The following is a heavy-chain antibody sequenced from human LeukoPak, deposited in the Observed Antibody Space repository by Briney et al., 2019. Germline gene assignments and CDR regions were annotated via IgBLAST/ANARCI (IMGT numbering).Heavy chain of an antibody. J-gene: IGHJ4*02. V-gene: IGHV1-18*01. CDR3: ARATMVRGITFHPDY. CDR2: ISVYNGNT. Sequence: ASVKVSCKASGYTFTSYGISWVRQAPGQGLEWMGWISVYNGNTNYAQKLQGRVTMTTDTSTSTAYMEPRSLTSDDTAVYYCARATMVRGITFHPDYWGQGTLVTVSS. CDR1: GYTFTSYG. D-gene: IGHD3-10*01.